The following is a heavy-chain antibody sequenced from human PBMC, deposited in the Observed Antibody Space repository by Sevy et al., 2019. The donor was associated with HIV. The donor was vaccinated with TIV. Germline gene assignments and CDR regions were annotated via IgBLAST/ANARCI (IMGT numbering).Heavy chain of an antibody. CDR2: INEDGGRL. D-gene: IGHD5-18*01. J-gene: IGHJ4*02. Sequence: GGSLRLSCVASGFTFSDSWMIWVRHAPGKGLERIAFINEDGGRLGYVDSVRGRFTISRENIKNSLYLQMNNLRAEDTALYFCARDRAYSAVDYWGQGALVTVSS. V-gene: IGHV3-7*01. CDR3: ARDRAYSAVDY. CDR1: GFTFSDSW.